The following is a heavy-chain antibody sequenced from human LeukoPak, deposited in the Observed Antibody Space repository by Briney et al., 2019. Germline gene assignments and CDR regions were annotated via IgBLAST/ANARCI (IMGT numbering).Heavy chain of an antibody. D-gene: IGHD1-26*01. CDR1: GGTFSSYA. J-gene: IGHJ4*02. CDR2: IIPILGIA. V-gene: IGHV1-69*04. Sequence: SVKVSCKASGGTFSSYAISWVRQAPGQGLEWMGRIIPILGIANYAQKFQGRVTITADKSTSTAYMELSSLRSEDTAVYYCARAIVGATMCLDYWGQGTLVTVSS. CDR3: ARAIVGATMCLDY.